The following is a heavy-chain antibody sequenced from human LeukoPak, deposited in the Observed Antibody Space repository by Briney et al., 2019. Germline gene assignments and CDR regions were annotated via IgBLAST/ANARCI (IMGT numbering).Heavy chain of an antibody. V-gene: IGHV6-1*01. CDR3: ARFNPYVSGPPYNWFDP. Sequence: SQTLSLTCAISGDSVSSNSAAWNWIRQSPSRGLEWLGGTYYRSKWYNDYAGSVKSRITINPDTSKNQFSLQLNSVTPEDTAGYYCARFNPYVSGPPYNWFDPWGQGTLVTVSS. J-gene: IGHJ5*02. D-gene: IGHD3-10*01. CDR2: TYYRSKWYN. CDR1: GDSVSSNSAA.